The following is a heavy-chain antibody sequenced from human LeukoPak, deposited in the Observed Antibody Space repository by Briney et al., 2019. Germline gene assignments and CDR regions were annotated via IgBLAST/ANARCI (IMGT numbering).Heavy chain of an antibody. D-gene: IGHD2-15*01. J-gene: IGHJ4*02. CDR2: IYSGGST. Sequence: GGSLRLSCTASGLIASSNYMSWVRQAPGKGLEWVSLIYSGGSTYYEDSVMGRSTISRDKSNNTLSLQMNSLRAEDTAVYYCATGGRSGVAFESWGQGTLVTVSS. CDR3: ATGGRSGVAFES. CDR1: GLIASSNY. V-gene: IGHV3-53*01.